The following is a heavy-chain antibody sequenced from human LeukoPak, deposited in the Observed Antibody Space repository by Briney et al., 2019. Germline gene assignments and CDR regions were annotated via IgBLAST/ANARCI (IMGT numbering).Heavy chain of an antibody. J-gene: IGHJ4*02. CDR1: GGSISSYY. CDR3: ARHGSYYDFWSGYPFDY. D-gene: IGHD3-3*01. CDR2: IYYSGST. V-gene: IGHV4-59*08. Sequence: SGTLSLTCTVSGGSISSYYWSRIRQPPGKGLEWIGYIYYSGSTNYNPSLKSRVTISVDTSKNQFSLKLSSVTAADTAVYYCARHGSYYDFWSGYPFDYWGQGTLVTVSS.